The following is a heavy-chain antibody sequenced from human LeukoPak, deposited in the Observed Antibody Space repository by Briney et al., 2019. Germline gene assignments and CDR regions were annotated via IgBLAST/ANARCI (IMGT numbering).Heavy chain of an antibody. CDR1: GGSISSGGYS. V-gene: IGHV4-30-2*01. D-gene: IGHD3-3*01. Sequence: SETLSLTCAVSGGSISSGGYSWSWIRQPPGKGLEWIGYIYHSGSTYYNPSLKSRVTISVDRSKNQFSLKLSSVTAADTAVYYCARGGYDFWSGYCQEVGNWFDPWGQGTLVTVSS. CDR2: IYHSGST. CDR3: ARGGYDFWSGYCQEVGNWFDP. J-gene: IGHJ5*02.